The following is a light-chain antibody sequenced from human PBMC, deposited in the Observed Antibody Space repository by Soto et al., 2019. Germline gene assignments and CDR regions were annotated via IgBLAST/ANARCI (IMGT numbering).Light chain of an antibody. J-gene: IGKJ1*01. V-gene: IGKV3-20*01. CDR2: ATS. CDR3: HQFKSSRT. Sequence: EILLTQSPATLSLSPGEGATLSCRASQSVSSSFLAWYQQQPGQAPRLLIYATSRRAPGIPDRFRGSGSGTDFPLTISRLEPEDCAVYYCHQFKSSRTFGQGTKVEIK. CDR1: QSVSSSF.